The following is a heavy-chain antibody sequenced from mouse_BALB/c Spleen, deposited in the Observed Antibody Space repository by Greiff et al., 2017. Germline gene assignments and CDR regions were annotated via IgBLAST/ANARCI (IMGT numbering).Heavy chain of an antibody. CDR3: ARHQGHGYFYAMDY. Sequence: EVKLVESGGGLVKPGGSLKLSCAASGFAFSSYDMSWVRQTPEKRLEWVAYISSGGGSTYYPDTVKGRFTISRDNAKNTLYLQMSSLKSEDTAMYYCARHQGHGYFYAMDYWGQGTSVTVSS. CDR2: ISSGGGST. J-gene: IGHJ4*01. D-gene: IGHD2-3*01. V-gene: IGHV5-12-1*01. CDR1: GFAFSSYD.